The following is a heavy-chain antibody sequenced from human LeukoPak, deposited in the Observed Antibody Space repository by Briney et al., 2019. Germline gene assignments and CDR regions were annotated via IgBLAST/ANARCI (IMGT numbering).Heavy chain of an antibody. D-gene: IGHD1-26*01. V-gene: IGHV3-21*06. CDR3: ARDPYSGNYGAYYYYYMDV. CDR2: ITSSSSYI. CDR1: GFTFSSYN. J-gene: IGHJ6*03. Sequence: PGGSLRLSCAASGFTFSSYNMNWVRQAPGKGLEWVSSITSSSSYIFYADSVKGRFTISRDNAKNSLYLQMDSLRVEDTAEYYCARDPYSGNYGAYYYYYMDVWGKGTTVTVSS.